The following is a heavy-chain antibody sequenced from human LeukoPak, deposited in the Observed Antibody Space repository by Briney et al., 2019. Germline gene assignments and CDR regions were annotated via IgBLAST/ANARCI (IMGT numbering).Heavy chain of an antibody. V-gene: IGHV3-66*01. CDR3: ARVGHCSSTACFIDY. Sequence: GWSLRLSCAASGFTVSSNYMSWVRQAPGKGLEWVSVIYSGGSTYYADSVKGRFTISRDNSKNTLYLQMNSLRAEDTAVYYCARVGHCSSTACFIDYWGQGTLVTVSS. CDR2: IYSGGST. J-gene: IGHJ4*02. D-gene: IGHD2-2*01. CDR1: GFTVSSNY.